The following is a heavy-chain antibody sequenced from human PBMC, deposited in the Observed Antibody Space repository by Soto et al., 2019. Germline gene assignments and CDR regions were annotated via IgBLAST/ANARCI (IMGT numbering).Heavy chain of an antibody. V-gene: IGHV1-46*01. J-gene: IGHJ5*02. Sequence: ASVKVSCKASGYTFTSYYMHWVRQAPGQGLEWMGIINPSGGSTSYAQKFQGRVTMTRDTSTSTVYTELSRLRSEETAVYYCAIDGSYCGGDRYSDWFDAWAQGTLVTVSS. CDR3: AIDGSYCGGDRYSDWFDA. CDR1: GYTFTSYY. CDR2: INPSGGST. D-gene: IGHD2-21*02.